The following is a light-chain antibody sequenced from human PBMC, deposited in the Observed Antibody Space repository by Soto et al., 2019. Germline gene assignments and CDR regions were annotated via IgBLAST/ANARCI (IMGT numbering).Light chain of an antibody. CDR1: SSDVGSYNR. Sequence: QSVLTQPPAVSGSHGQSVTISCTGTSSDVGSYNRVSWYQQPPGTAPKLMIYEVSNRPSGVPDRFSGSKSGNTASLTISGLQAEDEADYYCSSYTSSSIWLFGGGTKLTVL. J-gene: IGLJ2*01. V-gene: IGLV2-18*02. CDR3: SSYTSSSIWL. CDR2: EVS.